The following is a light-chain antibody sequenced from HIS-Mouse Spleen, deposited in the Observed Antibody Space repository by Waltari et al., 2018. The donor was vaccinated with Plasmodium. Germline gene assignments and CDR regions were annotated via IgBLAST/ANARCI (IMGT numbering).Light chain of an antibody. CDR3: QQYNNWPRGT. J-gene: IGKJ1*01. CDR2: GAS. Sequence: EIVMTQSPATLSVSPGERATLFCRASQSVSSNLAWYQQKHGQAHRRLIYGASTRATGSPARFSGSGSGTEFTLTISSMQSEDFAVYYCQQYNNWPRGTFGQGTKVEIK. V-gene: IGKV3-15*01. CDR1: QSVSSN.